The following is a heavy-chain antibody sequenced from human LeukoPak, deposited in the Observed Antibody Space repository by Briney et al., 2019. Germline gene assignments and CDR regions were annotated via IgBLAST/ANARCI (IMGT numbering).Heavy chain of an antibody. Sequence: SVKVSCKASGGTFSSYAISWVRQAPGQGLEWMGGIIPIFGTANCAQKFQGRVTITADESTSTAYMELSSLRSEDTAVYYCARVDSSGWYSHFDYWGQGTLVTVSS. J-gene: IGHJ4*02. CDR1: GGTFSSYA. D-gene: IGHD6-19*01. V-gene: IGHV1-69*13. CDR2: IIPIFGTA. CDR3: ARVDSSGWYSHFDY.